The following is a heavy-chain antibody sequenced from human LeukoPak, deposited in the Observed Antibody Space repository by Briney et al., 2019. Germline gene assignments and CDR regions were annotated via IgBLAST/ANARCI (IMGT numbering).Heavy chain of an antibody. CDR3: AKRGDCSGTCTYDY. V-gene: IGHV3-23*01. Sequence: GGSLRLSCAASGFTFSSYAMTWVRQAPGKGLEWVSAISGSGDSTNYADSVKGRFTISRDNSKNTVYLQMNSLRAEDTAVYYCAKRGDCSGTCTYDYWGQGTLVTVSS. CDR1: GFTFSSYA. D-gene: IGHD2-15*01. CDR2: ISGSGDST. J-gene: IGHJ4*02.